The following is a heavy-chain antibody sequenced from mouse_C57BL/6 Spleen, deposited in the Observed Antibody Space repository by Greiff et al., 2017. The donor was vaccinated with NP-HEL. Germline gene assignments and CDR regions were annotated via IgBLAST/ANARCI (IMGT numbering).Heavy chain of an antibody. CDR3: AKIYGLYAMDY. J-gene: IGHJ4*01. CDR1: GYTFTDYY. V-gene: IGHV1-26*01. D-gene: IGHD1-1*02. Sequence: EVQLQQSGPELVKPGASVKISCKASGYTFTDYYMNWVKQSHGKSLEWIGDINPNNGGTSYNQKFKGKATLTVDKSSSTAYMELRSLTSEGSAVYYCAKIYGLYAMDYWGQGTSVTVSS. CDR2: INPNNGGT.